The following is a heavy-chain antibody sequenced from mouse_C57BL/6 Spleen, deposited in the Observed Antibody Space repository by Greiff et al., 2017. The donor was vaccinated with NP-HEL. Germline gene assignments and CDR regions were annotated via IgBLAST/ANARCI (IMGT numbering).Heavy chain of an antibody. CDR3: ARAPYYYGSSYPGY. J-gene: IGHJ2*01. CDR2: INPNNGGT. Sequence: VQLKESGPELVKPGASVKMSCKASGYTFTDYNMHWVKQSHGKSLEWIGYINPNNGGTSYNQKFKGKATLTVNKSSSTAYMELRSLTSEDSAVYYCARAPYYYGSSYPGYWGQGTTLTVSS. D-gene: IGHD1-1*01. CDR1: GYTFTDYN. V-gene: IGHV1-22*01.